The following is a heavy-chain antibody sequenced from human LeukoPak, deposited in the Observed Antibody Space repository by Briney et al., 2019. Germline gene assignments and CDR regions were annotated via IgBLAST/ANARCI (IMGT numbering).Heavy chain of an antibody. CDR1: GFTFSIYS. V-gene: IGHV3-64D*06. CDR2: ITTNGGTT. Sequence: GGSLRLSCTASGFTFSIYSMHWVRQAPGKGLEYVSSITTNGGTTYYADSVRGRFIISRDNTKNTLYLQMSSLRAEDTAVYYCVKGGGSVSLKYYFDYWGQGTLVTVSS. J-gene: IGHJ4*02. CDR3: VKGGGSVSLKYYFDY. D-gene: IGHD3-10*01.